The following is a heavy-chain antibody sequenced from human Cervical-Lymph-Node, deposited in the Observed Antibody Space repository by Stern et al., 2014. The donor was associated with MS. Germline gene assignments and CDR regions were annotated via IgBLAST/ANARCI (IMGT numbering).Heavy chain of an antibody. D-gene: IGHD3-16*01. CDR2: ITSTGRTT. J-gene: IGHJ5*02. CDR1: GVTFSDYY. V-gene: IGHV3-11*01. Sequence: QVQLQESGGGLVKPGGSLRLSCAASGVTFSDYYIHWIRQAPGKGLEWIAYITSTGRTTYYARSVKGRFTISRDNAKNSVYLQMDSLRTEDTAVYFCARGDNGGVPDTWFDPWGQGTLVTVSS. CDR3: ARGDNGGVPDTWFDP.